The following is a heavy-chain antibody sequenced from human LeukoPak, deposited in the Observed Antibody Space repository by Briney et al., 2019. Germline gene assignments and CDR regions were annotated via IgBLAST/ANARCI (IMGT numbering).Heavy chain of an antibody. CDR3: AKEGDYYDSSGHSSTAFDI. J-gene: IGHJ3*02. CDR2: TSGSGATT. Sequence: PGGSLRLSCEASGLTFDNYAMNWVRQAPGKGLEWVSGTSGSGATTYYADSVKGRSTISRDNSKNTLYLQMNSLRADDTALYYCAKEGDYYDSSGHSSTAFDIWGQGTMVAVSS. CDR1: GLTFDNYA. V-gene: IGHV3-23*01. D-gene: IGHD3-22*01.